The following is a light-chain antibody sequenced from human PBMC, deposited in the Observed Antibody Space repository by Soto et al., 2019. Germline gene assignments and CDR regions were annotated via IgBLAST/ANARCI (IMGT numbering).Light chain of an antibody. CDR1: SSDVGSYNY. CDR3: SSYAGSNNLV. V-gene: IGLV2-8*01. Sequence: QSVLTQPPSASGSPGQSVTISCTGTSSDVGSYNYVSWYQQHPGKAPKFMIYEVSKRPSGVPDRFSGSKSGNTASLTVSGLQAEDEADYYCSSYAGSNNLVFGGGTKLTVL. J-gene: IGLJ3*02. CDR2: EVS.